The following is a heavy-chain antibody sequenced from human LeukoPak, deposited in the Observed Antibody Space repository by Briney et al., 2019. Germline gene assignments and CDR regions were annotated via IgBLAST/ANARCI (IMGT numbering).Heavy chain of an antibody. CDR2: ISGSGANT. CDR3: AKESQTYYDIMTGYPNYYFDY. J-gene: IGHJ4*02. V-gene: IGHV3-23*01. D-gene: IGHD3-9*01. Sequence: HAGGSLRLSCAASKFTFSTSAMSWVRQAPGKGLEWVSAISGSGANTYYVDSVKARFTISRDNSKNTLYLEMSSLRSDDTAVYYCAKESQTYYDIMTGYPNYYFDYWGQGTLVTVSS. CDR1: KFTFSTSA.